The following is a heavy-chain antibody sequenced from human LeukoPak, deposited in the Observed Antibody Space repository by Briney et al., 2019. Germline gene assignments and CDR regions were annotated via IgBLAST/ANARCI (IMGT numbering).Heavy chain of an antibody. CDR3: ARSNIVVVPAAITDWFDP. J-gene: IGHJ5*02. CDR1: GGSISSSAYY. D-gene: IGHD2-2*02. V-gene: IGHV4-39*01. CDR2: IYYGGST. Sequence: PSETLSLTCTVSGGSISSSAYYWGWIRQPPGKGLEWIGSIYYGGSTYYNPSLKSRVTISVDTSKNQFSLKLSSVTAADTAVYYCARSNIVVVPAAITDWFDPWGQGTLVTVSS.